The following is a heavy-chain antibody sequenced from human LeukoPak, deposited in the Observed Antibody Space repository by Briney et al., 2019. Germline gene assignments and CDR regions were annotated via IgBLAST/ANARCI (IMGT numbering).Heavy chain of an antibody. CDR2: ISGSGDNT. Sequence: GGSLRLSCAASGFSFSSYAMNWVRQAPGKGLEWVSAISGSGDNTYYADSVKGRFTISRDNSKNTLYLQMNSLRAEDTALYYCAKGSYYDSSGTYYFDYWGQGTLVTVSS. CDR3: AKGSYYDSSGTYYFDY. V-gene: IGHV3-23*01. D-gene: IGHD3-22*01. J-gene: IGHJ4*02. CDR1: GFSFSSYA.